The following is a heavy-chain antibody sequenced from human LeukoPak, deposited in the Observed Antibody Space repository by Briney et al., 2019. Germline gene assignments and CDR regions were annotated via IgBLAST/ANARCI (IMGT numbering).Heavy chain of an antibody. CDR3: ARAAVTTSRYFQH. J-gene: IGHJ1*01. D-gene: IGHD4-17*01. Sequence: SETLSLTCTVSGGSISGYYWSWIRQPPGKGLEWIGYIYHSESTNYNPSLKSRVTISEDTSKNQLYLKLSSVTAADTAVYYCARAAVTTSRYFQHWGQGTLVTVSS. V-gene: IGHV4-59*01. CDR2: IYHSEST. CDR1: GGSISGYY.